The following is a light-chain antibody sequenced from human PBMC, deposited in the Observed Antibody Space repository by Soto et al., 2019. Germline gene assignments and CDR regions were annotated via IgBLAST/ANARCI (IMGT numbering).Light chain of an antibody. V-gene: IGLV1-44*01. Sequence: QSVLTQPPSASGTPGQRVTISCSGSSSNIGSNTVNWYQQLPGTAPKLLIYSNNQRPSGVPDRFSGSKSGTSASLAISGLQPEDEADYYCAAWDDSLNCHVIFGGGTKLTVL. J-gene: IGLJ2*01. CDR3: AAWDDSLNCHVI. CDR2: SNN. CDR1: SSNIGSNT.